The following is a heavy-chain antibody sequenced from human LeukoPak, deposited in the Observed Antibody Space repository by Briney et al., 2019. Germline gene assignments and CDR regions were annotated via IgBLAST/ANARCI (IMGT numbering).Heavy chain of an antibody. J-gene: IGHJ4*02. Sequence: GGSLRLSCTASGFTFGDYAMSWVRQAPGKGLEWVGFIRSKAYGGTTEYAASVEGRFTISRDDSKSIAYLQMNSLKTEDTAVYYCTRAKRWLQFAGDYWGQGTLVTVSS. CDR2: IRSKAYGGTT. V-gene: IGHV3-49*04. CDR1: GFTFGDYA. D-gene: IGHD5-24*01. CDR3: TRAKRWLQFAGDY.